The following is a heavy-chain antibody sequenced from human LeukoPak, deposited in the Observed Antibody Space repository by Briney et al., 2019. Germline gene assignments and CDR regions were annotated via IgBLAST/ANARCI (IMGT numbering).Heavy chain of an antibody. V-gene: IGHV4-34*01. CDR1: GGSFSGYY. D-gene: IGHD6-13*01. J-gene: IGHJ6*02. CDR2: INHSGST. CDR3: ARTQRGTYSSSWGGAYYYYYGMDV. Sequence: SETLSLTCAVYGGSFSGYYWSWIRQPPGKGLEWIGEINHSGSTNYNPSLKSRVTISVDTSKDQFSLKLGSVTAADTAVYYCARTQRGTYSSSWGGAYYYYYGMDVWGQGTTVTVSS.